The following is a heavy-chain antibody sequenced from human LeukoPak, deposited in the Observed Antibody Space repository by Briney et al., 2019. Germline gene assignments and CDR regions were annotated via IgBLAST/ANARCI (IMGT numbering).Heavy chain of an antibody. CDR3: AREWRSMVRGSGLWGARSKLDAFDI. V-gene: IGHV3-21*04. Sequence: PGGSLRLSCAASGFTFSSYSMNWVRQAPGTGLERVSSISSSSGYIYYADSVKGRFTISRDNAKNSLYLQMNSLRAEDTAVYYCAREWRSMVRGSGLWGARSKLDAFDIWGQGTMVTVSS. J-gene: IGHJ3*02. D-gene: IGHD3-10*01. CDR1: GFTFSSYS. CDR2: ISSSSGYI.